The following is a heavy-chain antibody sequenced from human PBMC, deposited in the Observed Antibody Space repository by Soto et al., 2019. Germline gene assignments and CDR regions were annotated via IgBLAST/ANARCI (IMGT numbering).Heavy chain of an antibody. CDR2: IKVKSNGGTT. J-gene: IGHJ4*02. CDR1: GFTFSDAW. Sequence: EVQLVESGGRLVKPGGSLRLSCAASGFTFSDAWMTWVRQAPGKGLEWVGLIKVKSNGGTTDYAAAVKGRFTISRDDSKNTLYLQMTSLKTEDPAVYYCTSTLGYWGQGTLVTVSS. D-gene: IGHD2-15*01. V-gene: IGHV3-15*01. CDR3: TSTLGY.